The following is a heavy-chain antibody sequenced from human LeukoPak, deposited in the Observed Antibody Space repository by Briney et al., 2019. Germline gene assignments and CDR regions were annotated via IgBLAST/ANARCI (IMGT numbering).Heavy chain of an antibody. Sequence: PGGSLRLSCAASGFTFNSCTMSWVRQAPGKGLEWVSGISVSGASTYYADSVKGRFTISRDNSKNTLYLQMNRLRAEDTAVYYCAKRSNSWPNFDYWGQGILVTVSS. CDR2: ISVSGAST. V-gene: IGHV3-23*01. D-gene: IGHD6-13*01. CDR3: AKRSNSWPNFDY. CDR1: GFTFNSCT. J-gene: IGHJ4*02.